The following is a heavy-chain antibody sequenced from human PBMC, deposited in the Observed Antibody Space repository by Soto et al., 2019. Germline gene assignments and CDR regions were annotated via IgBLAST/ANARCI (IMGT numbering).Heavy chain of an antibody. CDR1: GGSISSGGYY. CDR2: IYYSGST. Sequence: SETLSLTCTVSGGSISSGGYYWSWIRQHPGKGLEWIGYIYYSGSTYYNPSLKSRVTISVDTSKNQFSLKLSSVTAADTAVYYCARLVYYDILTGLSRGFDPWGQGTLVTVSS. CDR3: ARLVYYDILTGLSRGFDP. V-gene: IGHV4-31*03. J-gene: IGHJ5*02. D-gene: IGHD3-9*01.